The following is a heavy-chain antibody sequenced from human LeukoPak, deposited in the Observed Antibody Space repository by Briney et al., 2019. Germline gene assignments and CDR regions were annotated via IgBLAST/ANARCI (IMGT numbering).Heavy chain of an antibody. Sequence: GGSLRLSCAASGFTFSDYYMSWIRQAPGKGLEWVTAFSGNGGNTYYADSVKGRFTISRDNSKNTLYLQMNSLRAEDTAVYYCAKSGGVRFDPWGQGTLVTVSS. CDR2: FSGNGGNT. CDR1: GFTFSDYY. V-gene: IGHV3-23*01. CDR3: AKSGGVRFDP. D-gene: IGHD3-16*01. J-gene: IGHJ5*02.